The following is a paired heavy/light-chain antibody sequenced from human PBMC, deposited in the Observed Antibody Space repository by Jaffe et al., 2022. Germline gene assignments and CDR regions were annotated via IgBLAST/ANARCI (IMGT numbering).Heavy chain of an antibody. CDR1: GFTFSGVA. V-gene: IGHV3-30*02. J-gene: IGHJ4*02. D-gene: IGHD3-16*02. CDR2: IWSDGSNI. CDR3: AKATDVGGYILDF. Sequence: QVQLMASGGRVVQPGESLRLSCVGSGFTFSGVAMHWVRQAPGKGLEWVALIWSDGSNILYRESVKGRFTISRDNSKTTLYLQMNRLRGEDTAVYYCAKATDVGGYILDFWGQGTLVTVSS.
Light chain of an antibody. CDR3: QEHFSAPLT. CDR2: WAS. V-gene: IGKV4-1*01. CDR1: QSLLSSADQRDY. J-gene: IGKJ4*01. Sequence: DIVMTQFPDSLAVSLGERATINCRSSQSLLSSADQRDYLAWHQHKPGQPPKLLISWASTRESGVPDRFSGSGSGTDFTLTISSLQPEDVALYYCQEHFSAPLTFGGGTKVEIK.